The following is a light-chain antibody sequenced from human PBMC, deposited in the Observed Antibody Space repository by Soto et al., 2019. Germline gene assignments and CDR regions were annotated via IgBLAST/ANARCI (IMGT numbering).Light chain of an antibody. CDR3: QQRSNWPLT. CDR2: DAF. J-gene: IGKJ5*01. Sequence: ETVLTQSPSALSLSPAPRATLSCRASQSVSSSLAWYQQRPGQAPRLLIYDAFIWATGIPARFSGSESGTDFTLTISSLEPEDFAVYYCQQRSNWPLTFGQGTRLEIK. CDR1: QSVSSS. V-gene: IGKV3-11*01.